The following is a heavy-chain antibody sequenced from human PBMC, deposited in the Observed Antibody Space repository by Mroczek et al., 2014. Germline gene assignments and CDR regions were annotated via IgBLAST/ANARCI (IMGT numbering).Heavy chain of an antibody. CDR2: INHSGST. Sequence: QVQLQHGAAGXLKPSETLSLTCAVYVGPSVVTTGAGSASPHGKGLEWIGEINHSGSTNYNPSLKSRVTISVDTSKNQFSLKLSSVTAADTAVYYCARWAPDDYGDYGLGYWGQGTLVTVSS. V-gene: IGHV4-34*01. D-gene: IGHD4-17*01. J-gene: IGHJ4*02. CDR1: VGPSVVTT. CDR3: ARWAPDDYGDYGLGY.